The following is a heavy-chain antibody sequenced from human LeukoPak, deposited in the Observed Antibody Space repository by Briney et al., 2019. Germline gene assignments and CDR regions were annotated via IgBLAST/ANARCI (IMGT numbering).Heavy chain of an antibody. D-gene: IGHD3-10*02. CDR1: GFTFTTYW. J-gene: IGHJ4*02. CDR3: ARGGLFAYYFDY. CDR2: IKGDETTT. Sequence: PGGSLRLSCAASGFTFTTYWMHWVRQAPGKGLEWVSRIKGDETTTNYADSVEGRFTISRDNAKNTVYLEINSLRAEDTAVYYCARGGLFAYYFDYWAREPWSPSPQ. V-gene: IGHV3-74*01.